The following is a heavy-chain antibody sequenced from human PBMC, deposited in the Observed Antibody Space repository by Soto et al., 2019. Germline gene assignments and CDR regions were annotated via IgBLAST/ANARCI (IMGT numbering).Heavy chain of an antibody. D-gene: IGHD6-19*01. Sequence: DSVKVSCQAPRDTFTGYYMHWVRQAPGQGLEWMGWINPNSGGTNYAQKFQGRVTMTRDTSISTAYMELSRLRSDDTAVYYCAREWYSRGWYRPYGMYVWGQGTTVTVSS. J-gene: IGHJ6*02. V-gene: IGHV1-2*02. CDR1: RDTFTGYY. CDR2: INPNSGGT. CDR3: AREWYSRGWYRPYGMYV.